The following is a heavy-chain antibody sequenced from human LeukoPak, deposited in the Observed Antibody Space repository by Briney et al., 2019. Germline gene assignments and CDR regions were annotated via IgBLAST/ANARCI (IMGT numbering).Heavy chain of an antibody. CDR2: IYYSGST. V-gene: IGHV4-39*01. D-gene: IGHD1-26*01. CDR3: ARHEYSGSYFGLSWFDP. J-gene: IGHJ5*02. CDR1: GGSISSSGYY. Sequence: SSETLSLTCTVSGGSISSSGYYWGWIRQPPGKGLEWIASIYYSGSTYYNPSLKSRVTISVDTSKNQLSLKLSSLTAADTAVYYCARHEYSGSYFGLSWFDPWGQGTLVTVSS.